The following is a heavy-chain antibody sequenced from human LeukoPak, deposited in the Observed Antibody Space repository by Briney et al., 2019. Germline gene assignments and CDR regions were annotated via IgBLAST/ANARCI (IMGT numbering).Heavy chain of an antibody. CDR3: ARVPGPYTTSRFDY. J-gene: IGHJ4*02. D-gene: IGHD6-13*01. Sequence: APVKVSCKPSGYTFTDYYLHWVRQAPGQGLEWMGRIDPNSGGTNYAQKFQVRVTVTRDTSISTVYMELSGLRSDDTAVYYCARVPGPYTTSRFDYWGQGTLVTVSS. V-gene: IGHV1-2*02. CDR1: GYTFTDYY. CDR2: IDPNSGGT.